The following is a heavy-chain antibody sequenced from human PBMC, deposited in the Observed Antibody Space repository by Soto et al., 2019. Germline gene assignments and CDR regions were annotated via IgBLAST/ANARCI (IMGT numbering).Heavy chain of an antibody. CDR2: VYYSGTT. V-gene: IGHV4-61*01. Sequence: QVHLQESGPGLVKPSETLSLTCSVAGDSVSSASYYWNWIRQPPGQGPAWIGDVYYSGTTNYNASRKGRVSSSADPSKSHASLMLDSVTAAVTAVYYCARAAATSELFGVAIPNWFDPWGQGTLVTVSS. D-gene: IGHD3-3*01. CDR1: GDSVSSASYY. CDR3: ARAAATSELFGVAIPNWFDP. J-gene: IGHJ5*02.